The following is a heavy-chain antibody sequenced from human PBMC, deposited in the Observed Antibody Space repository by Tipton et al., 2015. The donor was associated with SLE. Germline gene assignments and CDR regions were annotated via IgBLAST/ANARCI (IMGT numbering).Heavy chain of an antibody. CDR3: ATAARPPYYYYYMDV. V-gene: IGHV3-11*01. J-gene: IGHJ6*03. CDR2: ISSSGSTI. CDR1: GFTFSDYY. Sequence: SLRLSCAASGFTFSDYYMSWIRQAPGKGLEWVSYISSSGSTIYYADSVKGRFTISRDNAKNSLYLQMNSLRAEDTAVYYCATAARPPYYYYYMDVWGKGTTVTV. D-gene: IGHD6-6*01.